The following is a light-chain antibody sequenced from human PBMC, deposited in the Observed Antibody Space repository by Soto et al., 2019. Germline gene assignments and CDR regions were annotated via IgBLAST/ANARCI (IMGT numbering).Light chain of an antibody. CDR3: MQLPHFPRT. J-gene: IGKJ1*01. Sequence: DVVLTQTPLSLPVTLGQPASISCRSSQSLVYSDGNTHLSWFQQRPGQPPRLLIYRVSNRFSGVPDIFSGSGAGTDFTLEISRVEAEDVGVYYCMQLPHFPRTFGQGTKVEI. CDR2: RVS. CDR1: QSLVYSDGNTH. V-gene: IGKV2-24*01.